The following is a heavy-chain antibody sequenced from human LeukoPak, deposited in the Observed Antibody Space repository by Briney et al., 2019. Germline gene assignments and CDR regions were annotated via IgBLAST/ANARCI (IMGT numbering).Heavy chain of an antibody. D-gene: IGHD3-9*01. J-gene: IGHJ4*02. Sequence: GASVKVSCKASGYTFTSYYMHWVRQAPGQGLEWMGIINPSGGSTSYAQKFQGRVTMTRDTSTSTVYMELSSLRSEDTAVYYCARDGSISGYYDILTGMDVDYWGRGTLVTVSS. CDR3: ARDGSISGYYDILTGMDVDY. CDR1: GYTFTSYY. CDR2: INPSGGST. V-gene: IGHV1-46*01.